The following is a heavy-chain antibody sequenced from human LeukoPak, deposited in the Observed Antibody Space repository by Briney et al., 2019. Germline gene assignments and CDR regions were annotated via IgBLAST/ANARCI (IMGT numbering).Heavy chain of an antibody. CDR1: GFTFSSYG. CDR2: ISYDGSNK. CDR3: AKDGGYSYEYYYGMDV. J-gene: IGHJ6*04. Sequence: GGSLRLSCAGSGFTFSSYGMHWVRQAPGKGLEWVAVISYDGSNKYYADSVKGRFTISRDNSKNTLYLQMNSLRAEDTAVYYCAKDGGYSYEYYYGMDVWGKGTTVTVSS. V-gene: IGHV3-30*18. D-gene: IGHD5-18*01.